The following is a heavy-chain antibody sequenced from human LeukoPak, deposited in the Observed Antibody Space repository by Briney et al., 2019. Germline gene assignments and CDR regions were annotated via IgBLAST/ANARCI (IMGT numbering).Heavy chain of an antibody. Sequence: GGSLRLSCAASGFTFDDYGMSWVPQAPGKGLESVSGINWNGGSTGYADSVKGRFTISRDNAKNSLYLQMNSLRAEDTALYHCARVREYSSSRWFDPWGQGTLVAVSS. J-gene: IGHJ5*02. D-gene: IGHD6-6*01. CDR1: GFTFDDYG. V-gene: IGHV3-20*01. CDR3: ARVREYSSSRWFDP. CDR2: INWNGGST.